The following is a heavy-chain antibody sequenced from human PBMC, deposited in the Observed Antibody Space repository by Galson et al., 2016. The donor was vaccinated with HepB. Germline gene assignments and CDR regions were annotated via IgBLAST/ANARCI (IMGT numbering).Heavy chain of an antibody. V-gene: IGHV3-30*04. D-gene: IGHD3-3*01. CDR2: IPYDGRNK. CDR1: GFTFISYA. J-gene: IGHJ4*02. CDR3: AREKGHYDYWSGGSH. Sequence: SLRLSCAASGFTFISYAMHWVRQAPGKGLEWVAVIPYDGRNKYYAHSVEGRFSISRDNSKDTLYLQMSSLRTEDTAVYFCAREKGHYDYWSGGSHWGLGTLVTVSS.